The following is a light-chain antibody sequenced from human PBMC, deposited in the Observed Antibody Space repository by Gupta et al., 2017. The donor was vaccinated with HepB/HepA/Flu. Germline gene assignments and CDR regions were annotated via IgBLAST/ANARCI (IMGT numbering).Light chain of an antibody. CDR2: AAS. V-gene: IGKV1-16*02. J-gene: IGKJ4*01. Sequence: DIQMTQSPSSLSSSVGDRVTITCRASQSISNYLAWFQQKPGKAPKALIYAASSWTSGVPTKCGGGGSRKVSITNSSRVQPEFAASYYHQHNNWHPLTFGGGTKVDIK. CDR1: QSISNY. CDR3: QHNNWHPLT.